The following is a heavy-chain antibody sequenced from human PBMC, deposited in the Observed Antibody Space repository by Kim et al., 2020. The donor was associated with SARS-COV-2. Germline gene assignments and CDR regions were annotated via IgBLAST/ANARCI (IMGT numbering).Heavy chain of an antibody. CDR3: VKVPGKWHYDYYGMDV. J-gene: IGHJ6*01. V-gene: IGHV3-9*01. CDR1: GFTFDDYA. CDR2: ISWNSGTI. Sequence: GGSLRLSCAASGFTFDDYAMHWVRQAPGKGLEWVSGISWNSGTIGYADSVKGRFTISRDNAKNSLYLQMNSLRGDDTALYYCVKVPGKWHYDYYGMDVWG. D-gene: IGHD5-12*01.